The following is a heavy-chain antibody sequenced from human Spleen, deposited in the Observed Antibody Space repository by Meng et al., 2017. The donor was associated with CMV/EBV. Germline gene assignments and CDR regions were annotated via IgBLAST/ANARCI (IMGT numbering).Heavy chain of an antibody. CDR1: GFSFDDHA. J-gene: IGHJ4*02. Sequence: GGSLRLSCAASGFSFDDHAMHWVRQAPGKGLEWVSGISWNSGNIGYVDSVKGRFTISRDNAKNSLYLQMDNLRSEDTALYYCVRDRNYGVYLGSDYWGQGTLVTVSS. CDR2: ISWNSGNI. D-gene: IGHD4-17*01. V-gene: IGHV3-9*01. CDR3: VRDRNYGVYLGSDY.